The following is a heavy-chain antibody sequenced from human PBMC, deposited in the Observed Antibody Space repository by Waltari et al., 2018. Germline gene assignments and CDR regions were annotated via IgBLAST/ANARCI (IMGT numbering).Heavy chain of an antibody. CDR1: GFTFSGSA. J-gene: IGHJ4*02. CDR3: AKDVATTTSPSDY. Sequence: VQLVESGGGVVKHGGSLRLSWAASGFTFSGSAMQWVRQAPGRGLEWVAFIRHDGSDKYYTASVKGRFTITRDNSKNTLYLEMNSLRAEDTAIYYCAKDVATTTSPSDYWGQGTPVTVSS. D-gene: IGHD2-21*01. V-gene: IGHV3-30*02. CDR2: IRHDGSDK.